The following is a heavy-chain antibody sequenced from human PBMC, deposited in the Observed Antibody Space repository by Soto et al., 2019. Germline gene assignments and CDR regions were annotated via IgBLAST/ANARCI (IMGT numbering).Heavy chain of an antibody. CDR2: IYYSGST. Sequence: PSETLSLTCTVSGDSISSSTYHWGWIRQPPGKGLEWIGSIYYSGSTYYNPSLKSRVTISVDMSKNQFSLKLSSVTAADTAVYYCARDQITMVRGEKMDSHNWFDPWGQGTLVTVSS. D-gene: IGHD3-10*01. J-gene: IGHJ5*02. V-gene: IGHV4-39*07. CDR3: ARDQITMVRGEKMDSHNWFDP. CDR1: GDSISSSTYH.